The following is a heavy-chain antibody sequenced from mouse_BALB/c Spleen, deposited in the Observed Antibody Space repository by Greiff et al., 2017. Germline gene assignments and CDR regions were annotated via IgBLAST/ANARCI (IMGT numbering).Heavy chain of an antibody. CDR1: GFTFSSYG. Sequence: EVKLMESGGDLVKPGGSLKLSCAASGFTFSSYGMSWVRQTPDKRLEWVATISSGGSYTYYPDSVKGRFTISRDNAKNTLYLQMSSLKSEDTAMYYCARWLLPYYFDYGGQGTTLTVSS. CDR3: ARWLLPYYFDY. D-gene: IGHD2-3*01. V-gene: IGHV5-6*01. CDR2: ISSGGSYT. J-gene: IGHJ2*01.